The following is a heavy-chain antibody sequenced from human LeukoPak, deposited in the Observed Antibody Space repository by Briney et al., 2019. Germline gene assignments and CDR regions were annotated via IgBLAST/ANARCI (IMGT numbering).Heavy chain of an antibody. J-gene: IGHJ4*02. Sequence: GGSLRLSCAASGFIFSNYAMHWVRQAPGKGLEWISIISYDGSNRYYPASVEGRFTISRDNSNNTLYPQMNNLKAEDTAVYYCGRSVAAPADYWGRGTLVIVSS. CDR2: ISYDGSNR. V-gene: IGHV3-30-3*01. CDR3: GRSVAAPADY. D-gene: IGHD6-6*01. CDR1: GFIFSNYA.